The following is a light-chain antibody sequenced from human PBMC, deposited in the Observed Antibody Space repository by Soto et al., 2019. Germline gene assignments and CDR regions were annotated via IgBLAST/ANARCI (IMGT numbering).Light chain of an antibody. Sequence: IQMTQSPSSLSASVGDRVTITCRASQRITTYLNWYQQKPGEAPKLLISTSATLPRGVPSRFSGSGSGTDFTLTITALRPEDFATYFCQQAYCTPYTFGQGTKVEIK. J-gene: IGKJ2*01. CDR2: TSA. CDR3: QQAYCTPYT. V-gene: IGKV1-39*01. CDR1: QRITTY.